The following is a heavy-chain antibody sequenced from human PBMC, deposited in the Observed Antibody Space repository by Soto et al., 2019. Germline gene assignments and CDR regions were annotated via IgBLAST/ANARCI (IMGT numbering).Heavy chain of an antibody. D-gene: IGHD3-10*01. CDR2: FSAYNGNT. V-gene: IGHV1-18*01. Sequence: QVQLVQSGAEVKKPGASVKVSCKASGYTFTSYGISWVRQAPGQGLEWMGWFSAYNGNTNYAQKLQGRVTMTTDTSTSTDYRELRSLRSDATAVYYWARDLNPGAVDYWGQGTLVTVSS. J-gene: IGHJ4*02. CDR1: GYTFTSYG. CDR3: ARDLNPGAVDY.